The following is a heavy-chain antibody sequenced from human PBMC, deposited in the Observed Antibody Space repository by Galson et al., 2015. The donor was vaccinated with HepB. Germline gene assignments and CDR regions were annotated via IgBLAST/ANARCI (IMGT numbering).Heavy chain of an antibody. D-gene: IGHD2-2*01. CDR2: ISSSSSYI. CDR1: GFTFSSYS. CDR3: ARDRGAMRLGWFDP. Sequence: SLRLSCAASGFTFSSYSMNWVRQAPGKGLEWVSSISSSSSYIYYADSVKGRFTISRDNAKNSLYLQMNSLRAEDTAVYYCARDRGAMRLGWFDPWGQGTLVTVSS. V-gene: IGHV3-21*01. J-gene: IGHJ5*02.